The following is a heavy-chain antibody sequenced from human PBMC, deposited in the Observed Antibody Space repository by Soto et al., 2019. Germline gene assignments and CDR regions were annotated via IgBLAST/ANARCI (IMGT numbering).Heavy chain of an antibody. D-gene: IGHD2-15*01. CDR2: IYHSGST. CDR3: ARGQVVAAQH. CDR1: GGSISSGGYS. J-gene: IGHJ4*02. V-gene: IGHV4-30-2*01. Sequence: QLQLQESGSGLVKPSQTLSLTCAVSGGSISSGGYSWSWIRQPPGKGLEWIGYIYHSGSTYYNPSPKGRVSESVVRSKNQFSLKLSSVTAADTAVYYCARGQVVAAQHWGQGTLVTVSS.